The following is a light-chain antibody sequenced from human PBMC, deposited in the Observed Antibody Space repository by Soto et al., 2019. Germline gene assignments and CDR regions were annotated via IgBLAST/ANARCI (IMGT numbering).Light chain of an antibody. CDR3: QQYNSYSWT. J-gene: IGKJ1*01. V-gene: IGKV1-5*01. Sequence: DIQMTQSPSTLSASVGDRVTFTCRASQSINTWLAWYQQKPGQAPKLLIYDASSLESGVPSRFSGSGSGTEFTLSISSLQPDDFATDDCQQYNSYSWTFGQGTKVEIK. CDR1: QSINTW. CDR2: DAS.